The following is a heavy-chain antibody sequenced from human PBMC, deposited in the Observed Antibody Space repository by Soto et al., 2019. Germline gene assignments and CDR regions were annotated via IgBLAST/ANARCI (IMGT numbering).Heavy chain of an antibody. CDR3: ARGPYSGGYYY. D-gene: IGHD1-26*01. J-gene: IGHJ4*02. CDR2: FYYSGST. CDR1: GGSISSGSYN. Sequence: SETLSLTCTVSGGSISSGSYNWGWVRQPPGKGLEWIGSFYYSGSTHYNPSLKSRVTISVDTSKNQFSLQLSSVTAADTAVYYCARGPYSGGYYYWGQGTLVTVSS. V-gene: IGHV4-39*01.